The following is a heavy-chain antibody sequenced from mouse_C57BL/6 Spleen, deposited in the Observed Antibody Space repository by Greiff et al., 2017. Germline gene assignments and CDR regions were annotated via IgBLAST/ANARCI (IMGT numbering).Heavy chain of an antibody. Sequence: QVQLQQSGPELVKPGASVKLSCKASGYTFTSYDINWVKQRPGQGLEWIGWIYPRDGSTKYNEKFKGKATLTVDTSSSTAYMELHSLTSEDSAVYFWARLGDYDERRGYFDYWGQGTTLTVSS. CDR2: IYPRDGST. CDR1: GYTFTSYD. D-gene: IGHD2-4*01. J-gene: IGHJ2*01. V-gene: IGHV1-85*01. CDR3: ARLGDYDERRGYFDY.